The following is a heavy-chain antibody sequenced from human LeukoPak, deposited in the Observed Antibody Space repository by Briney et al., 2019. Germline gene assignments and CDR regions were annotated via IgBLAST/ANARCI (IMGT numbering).Heavy chain of an antibody. CDR2: INHSGST. Sequence: SETLSLTCAVYGEPFSGYYWSWIRQPPGKGLEWIGEINHSGSTNYNPSFKSRVTISVDTSKNQFSLKLSSVTAADTAVYYCARGEFGYYYDSSAYTAFDYWGQGTLVTVSS. CDR3: ARGEFGYYYDSSAYTAFDY. CDR1: GEPFSGYY. J-gene: IGHJ4*02. D-gene: IGHD3-22*01. V-gene: IGHV4-34*01.